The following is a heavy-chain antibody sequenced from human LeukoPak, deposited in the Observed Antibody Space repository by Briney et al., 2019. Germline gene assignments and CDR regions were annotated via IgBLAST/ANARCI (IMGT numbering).Heavy chain of an antibody. V-gene: IGHV4-59*08. CDR3: AGLATPDAFDI. Sequence: SETLSLTFTVSGGSISSYYWSWIRQPPGKGLEWIGYIYYSGSTNYNPSLKSRVTISVDTSKNQFSLKLSSVTAADTAVYYCAGLATPDAFDIWGQGTMVTVSS. J-gene: IGHJ3*02. CDR2: IYYSGST. CDR1: GGSISSYY.